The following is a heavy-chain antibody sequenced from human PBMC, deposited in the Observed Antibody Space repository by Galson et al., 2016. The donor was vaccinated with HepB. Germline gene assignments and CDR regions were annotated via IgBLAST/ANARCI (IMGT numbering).Heavy chain of an antibody. CDR1: GFTFSGYS. J-gene: IGHJ5*02. Sequence: SLRLSCAASGFTFSGYSMNWVRQAPGEGLEWVSSISSSSSYIYYADSVKGRFTISRDNAKNSLYLQMNSLRAEDTAVYYCARDRQYYGSGTMPWFDPWGQGTLVTVSS. V-gene: IGHV3-21*01. CDR3: ARDRQYYGSGTMPWFDP. CDR2: ISSSSSYI. D-gene: IGHD3-10*01.